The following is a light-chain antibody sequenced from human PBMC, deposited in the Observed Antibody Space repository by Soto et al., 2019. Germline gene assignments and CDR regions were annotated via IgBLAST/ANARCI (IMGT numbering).Light chain of an antibody. CDR1: QSVNIK. Sequence: EIVMTQSPATLSVSPGERATLSCRASQSVNIKLAWYQQKFGQAPRLLIYGASTRAAGVPARFSGSGSGTEFTLTVSSVQSEDSAVYYCQQYNDAQTFGQGTKVEIK. J-gene: IGKJ1*01. CDR2: GAS. CDR3: QQYNDAQT. V-gene: IGKV3-15*01.